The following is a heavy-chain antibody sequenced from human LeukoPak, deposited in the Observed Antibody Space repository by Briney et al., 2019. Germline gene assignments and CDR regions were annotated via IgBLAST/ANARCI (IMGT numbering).Heavy chain of an antibody. J-gene: IGHJ4*02. CDR1: GGSISGSSYY. Sequence: SETLSLTCTVSGGSISGSSYYWGWIRQPPGKGLEWIGSIYYSGSTYYNPSLKSRVTISVDTSKNQFSLKLSSVTAADTAVYYCARGAGPMDGMYFDYWGQGTLVTVSS. CDR2: IYYSGST. D-gene: IGHD3-10*01. CDR3: ARGAGPMDGMYFDY. V-gene: IGHV4-39*01.